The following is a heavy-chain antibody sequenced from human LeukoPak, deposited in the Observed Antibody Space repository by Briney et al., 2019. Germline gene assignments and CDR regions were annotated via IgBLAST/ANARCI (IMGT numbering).Heavy chain of an antibody. CDR2: IIPILGIA. D-gene: IGHD3-22*01. V-gene: IGHV1-69*02. CDR1: GGTFSSYT. Sequence: SVKVSCKASGGTFSSYTISWVRQAPGQGLEWMGRIIPILGIANYAQKFQGRVTITADKSTSTAYMELSSLRSEDTAVYYCARGTAVAAAYYYDSSGYYYGDGSFDYWGQGTLVTVSS. J-gene: IGHJ4*02. CDR3: ARGTAVAAAYYYDSSGYYYGDGSFDY.